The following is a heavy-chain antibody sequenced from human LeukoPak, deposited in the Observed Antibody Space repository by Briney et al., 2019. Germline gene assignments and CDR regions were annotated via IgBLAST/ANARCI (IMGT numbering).Heavy chain of an antibody. CDR1: GYSFTSYW. J-gene: IGHJ4*02. CDR3: ARENSGGSPYYFDY. Sequence: GESLKISCKGSGYSFTSYWIGWVRQMPGKGLEWMGIIYPGDSDTRYSPSFQGQVTISADKSISTAYMELSSLRSEDTAVYYCARENSGGSPYYFDYWGQGTLVTVSS. V-gene: IGHV5-51*01. D-gene: IGHD2-15*01. CDR2: IYPGDSDT.